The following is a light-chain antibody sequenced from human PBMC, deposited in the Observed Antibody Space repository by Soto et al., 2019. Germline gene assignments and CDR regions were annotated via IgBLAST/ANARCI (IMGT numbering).Light chain of an antibody. Sequence: DIQMTRSPSSLSASVGHIVTISCRASQDIKNVLGWYQQRQGKAPKRLIYAASSLQTGVPSRFRGSGSGTEFTLTINSMQNEDFETYFCLQYNNYPFTFGHGTRLEIK. CDR1: QDIKNV. CDR3: LQYNNYPFT. V-gene: IGKV1-17*01. CDR2: AAS. J-gene: IGKJ5*01.